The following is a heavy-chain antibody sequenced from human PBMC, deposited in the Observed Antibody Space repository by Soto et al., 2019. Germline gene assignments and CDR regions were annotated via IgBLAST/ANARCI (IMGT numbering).Heavy chain of an antibody. J-gene: IGHJ4*02. V-gene: IGHV1-69*13. CDR2: IIPIFGTA. CDR3: ATSDGYCSGGSCYSTWAPLDY. D-gene: IGHD2-15*01. Sequence: ASVKVFCKASGGTFSSYAISWVRQAPGQGLEWMGGIIPIFGTANYAQKFQGRVTITADESTSTAYMELSSLRSEDTAVYYCATSDGYCSGGSCYSTWAPLDYWGQGTLVTVSS. CDR1: GGTFSSYA.